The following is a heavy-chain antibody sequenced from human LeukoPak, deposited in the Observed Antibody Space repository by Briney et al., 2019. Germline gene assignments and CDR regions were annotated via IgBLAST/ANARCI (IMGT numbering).Heavy chain of an antibody. CDR1: GGSISSYY. D-gene: IGHD2-2*01. J-gene: IGHJ4*02. CDR3: ARTVDCSSTSCYPMMAGYYFDY. V-gene: IGHV4-59*01. Sequence: PSETLSLTCTVSGGSISSYYWSWIRQPPGKGLEWIGYIYYSGGTNYNPSLKSRVTISVDTSKNQFSLKLSSVTAADTAVYYCARTVDCSSTSCYPMMAGYYFDYWGQGTLVTVSS. CDR2: IYYSGGT.